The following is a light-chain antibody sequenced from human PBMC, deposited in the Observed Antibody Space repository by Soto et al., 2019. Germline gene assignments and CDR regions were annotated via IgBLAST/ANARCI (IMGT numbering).Light chain of an antibody. CDR2: AAS. CDR3: QQYGSSPWT. CDR1: QSVNNRY. J-gene: IGKJ1*01. V-gene: IGKV3-20*01. Sequence: EIVLTQSPGSLSLSPGERATVSCRASQSVNNRYLAWYQQKPGQAPRLLIYAASRRATGIPDRFSGSGSGTDFTLTISRLEPEDFAVYYCQQYGSSPWTFGQGTKVDIK.